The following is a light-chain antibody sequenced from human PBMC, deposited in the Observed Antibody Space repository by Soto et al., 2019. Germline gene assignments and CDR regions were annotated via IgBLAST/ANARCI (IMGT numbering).Light chain of an antibody. CDR2: DVS. J-gene: IGLJ1*01. CDR1: SSEFGGYNY. V-gene: IGLV2-14*01. CDR3: SSYTSSSTPYV. Sequence: QSVLTQPASVSWSPGQSITISCTGNSSEFGGYNYVSWYQQHPGKAPKLMIYDVSNRPSGVSNRFSGSKSGNTASLTISGLQAEDEADYYCSSYTSSSTPYVFGTGTKVTVL.